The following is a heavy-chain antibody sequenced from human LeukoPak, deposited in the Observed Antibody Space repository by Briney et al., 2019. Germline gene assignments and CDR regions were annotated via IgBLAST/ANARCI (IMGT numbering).Heavy chain of an antibody. CDR1: GFTFSSYG. CDR3: AKDLSWRGGYNYLDY. D-gene: IGHD5-24*01. J-gene: IGHJ4*02. CDR2: IRYDGSNK. Sequence: PGGSLRLSCAAAGFTFSSYGMHWVRQAPGKGLEWVAFIRYDGSNKYYADSVKGRFTISRDNSKNTLYLQMNSLRAEDTAVYYCAKDLSWRGGYNYLDYWGQGTLLTVSS. V-gene: IGHV3-30*02.